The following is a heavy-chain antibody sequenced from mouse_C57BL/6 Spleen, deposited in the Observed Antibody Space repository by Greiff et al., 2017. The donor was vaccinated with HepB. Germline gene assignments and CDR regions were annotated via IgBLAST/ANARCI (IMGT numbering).Heavy chain of an antibody. D-gene: IGHD2-2*01. Sequence: VKLVESGPGLVAPSQSLSITCTVSGFSLTSYGVHWVRQPPGKGLEWLVVIWSDGSTTYNSALKSRLSISKDNSKSQVFLKMNSLQTDDTAMYYCARHQGHYGYDFYYAMDYWGQGTSVTVSS. J-gene: IGHJ4*01. V-gene: IGHV2-6-1*01. CDR3: ARHQGHYGYDFYYAMDY. CDR2: IWSDGST. CDR1: GFSLTSYG.